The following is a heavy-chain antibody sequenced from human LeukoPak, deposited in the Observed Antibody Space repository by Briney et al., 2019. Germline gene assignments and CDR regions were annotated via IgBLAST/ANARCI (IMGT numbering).Heavy chain of an antibody. CDR2: INHSGST. Sequence: SETLSLTCAVYGGSFSGYYWSWIRQPPGKGLEWIGEINHSGSTNYNPSLKSRVTISVDASKNQFSLKLSSVTAADTAVYYCARHIVVPAQYYYYYYGMDVWGQGTTVTVSS. CDR3: ARHIVVPAQYYYYYYGMDV. V-gene: IGHV4-34*01. D-gene: IGHD2-2*01. J-gene: IGHJ6*02. CDR1: GGSFSGYY.